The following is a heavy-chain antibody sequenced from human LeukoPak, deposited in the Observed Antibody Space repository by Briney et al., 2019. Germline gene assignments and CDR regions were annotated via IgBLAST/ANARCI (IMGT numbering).Heavy chain of an antibody. J-gene: IGHJ2*01. D-gene: IGHD7-27*01. CDR1: GYTFTAYY. Sequence: ASVKVSCKASGYTFTAYYIHWVRQAPGQGLEWMGWIGPNSGGTDYAQKFQGRVTMTRDTSISTTYVELSSLTSDDTAVYYCAIQPWGSGNNWYFDLWGRGTLVTVSS. CDR2: IGPNSGGT. CDR3: AIQPWGSGNNWYFDL. V-gene: IGHV1-2*02.